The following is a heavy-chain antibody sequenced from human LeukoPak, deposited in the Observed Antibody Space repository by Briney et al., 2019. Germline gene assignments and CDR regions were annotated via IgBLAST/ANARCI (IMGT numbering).Heavy chain of an antibody. CDR1: GFTFSNYA. D-gene: IGHD6-13*01. J-gene: IGHJ4*02. V-gene: IGHV3-23*01. Sequence: HPGGSLRLSCAASGFTFSNYAMTWVRQAPGKGLEWVSAISGSGTSTYYADSVKGRFTISGDNSKNTLYLQMNSLRAEDTAVYYCACPYRSRFDYWGQGTLVTVSS. CDR3: ACPYRSRFDY. CDR2: ISGSGTST.